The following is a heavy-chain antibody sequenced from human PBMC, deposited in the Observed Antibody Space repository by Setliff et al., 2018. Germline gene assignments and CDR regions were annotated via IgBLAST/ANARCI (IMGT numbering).Heavy chain of an antibody. D-gene: IGHD3-3*01. CDR1: GFIFSTYS. J-gene: IGHJ4*02. CDR2: LTSKSKYV. CDR3: TRASPGVVTEDFDS. V-gene: IGHV3-21*06. Sequence: GGSLRLSCAASGFIFSTYSMNWVRQAPGKGLEWVSSLTSKSKYVYYSDSVKGRFTISRDNDKNSLDLHMNSLRAEETAVYYCTRASPGVVTEDFDSWGQGTLVTVSS.